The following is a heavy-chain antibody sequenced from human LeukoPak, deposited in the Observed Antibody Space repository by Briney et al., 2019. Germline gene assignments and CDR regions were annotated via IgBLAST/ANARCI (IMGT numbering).Heavy chain of an antibody. V-gene: IGHV4-61*02. CDR3: ARESLTWLQSRTSWFDP. Sequence: SETPSLTCTVSGGSISSGSYYWSWIRQPAGKGPEWIGRIYTSGSTNYNPSLKSRVTISVDSSKNQFSLRLSSVTAADTAVYYCARESLTWLQSRTSWFDPWGQGTLVTVSS. J-gene: IGHJ5*02. CDR2: IYTSGST. D-gene: IGHD5-24*01. CDR1: GGSISSGSYY.